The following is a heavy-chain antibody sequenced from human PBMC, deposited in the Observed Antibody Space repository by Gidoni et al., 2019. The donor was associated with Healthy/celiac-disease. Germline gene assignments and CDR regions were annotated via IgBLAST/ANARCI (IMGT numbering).Heavy chain of an antibody. D-gene: IGHD3-22*01. CDR3: ARDRLYYYDSSGYFNFDY. CDR1: GFTFSSYG. J-gene: IGHJ4*02. Sequence: QVQLVESGGGVVQPGRSLRLSCAASGFTFSSYGMHWVRQAPGKGLEWVAVIWYDGSNKYYADSAKGRFTISRDNSKNTLYLQMNSLRAEDTAVYYCARDRLYYYDSSGYFNFDYWGQGTLVTVSS. CDR2: IWYDGSNK. V-gene: IGHV3-33*01.